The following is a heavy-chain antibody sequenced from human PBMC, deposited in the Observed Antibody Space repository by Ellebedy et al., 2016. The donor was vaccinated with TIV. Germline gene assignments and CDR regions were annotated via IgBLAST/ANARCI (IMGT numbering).Heavy chain of an antibody. CDR1: GYTFTSYG. D-gene: IGHD6-13*01. J-gene: IGHJ4*02. Sequence: ASVKVSCKASGYTFTSYGISWVRQAPGQGLEWMGWISAYNGNTNYAQKFQGRVTMTRNTSISTAYMELSSLRSEDTAVYYCLAAAGTDYWGQGTLVTVSS. V-gene: IGHV1-18*01. CDR2: ISAYNGNT. CDR3: LAAAGTDY.